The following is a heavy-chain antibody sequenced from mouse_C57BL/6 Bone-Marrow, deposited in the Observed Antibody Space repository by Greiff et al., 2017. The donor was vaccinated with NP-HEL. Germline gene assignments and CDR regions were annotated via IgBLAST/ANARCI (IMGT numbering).Heavy chain of an antibody. Sequence: EVQLVESGGGLVQPGGSLKLSCAASGFTFSDYYMYWVRQTPEKRLEWVAYISNGGGSTYYPDTVKGRFTISRDNAKNTLYLQMSRLKSEDTAMYDCARQGGDYLYYYAMDYWGQGTSVTVSS. CDR3: ARQGGDYLYYYAMDY. CDR2: ISNGGGST. J-gene: IGHJ4*01. CDR1: GFTFSDYY. V-gene: IGHV5-12*01. D-gene: IGHD2-4*01.